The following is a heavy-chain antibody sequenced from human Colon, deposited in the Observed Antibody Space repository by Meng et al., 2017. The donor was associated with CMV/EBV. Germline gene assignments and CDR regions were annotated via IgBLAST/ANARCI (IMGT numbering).Heavy chain of an antibody. J-gene: IGHJ5*02. D-gene: IGHD6-6*01. CDR1: GGSISSYY. CDR2: INYSEST. V-gene: IGHV4-59*01. Sequence: SETLSLTCTVSGGSISSYYWSWIRQPPGKGLEWIGFINYSESTNYNPSLKSRVTISVDTSKNQFSLKLSSVTAADTAVYYCARAVPSSSWYNWFDPWGQGTLVTVSS. CDR3: ARAVPSSSWYNWFDP.